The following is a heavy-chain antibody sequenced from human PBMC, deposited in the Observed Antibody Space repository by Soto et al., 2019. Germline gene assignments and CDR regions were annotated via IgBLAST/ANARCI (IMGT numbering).Heavy chain of an antibody. CDR2: IYYSGST. CDR3: ARRRTYYDILTGYYKSYYYYGMDV. D-gene: IGHD3-9*01. J-gene: IGHJ6*02. CDR1: GGSISSSSYC. Sequence: SETLSLTCTVSGGSISSSSYCWGWIRQPPGKGLEWIGSIYYSGSTYYNPSLKSRVTISVDTSKNQFSLKLSSVTAADTAVYYCARRRTYYDILTGYYKSYYYYGMDVWGQGTTVTVSS. V-gene: IGHV4-39*01.